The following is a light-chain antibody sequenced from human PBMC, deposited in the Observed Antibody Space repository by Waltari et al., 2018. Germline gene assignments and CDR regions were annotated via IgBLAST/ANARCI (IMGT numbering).Light chain of an antibody. CDR2: QVR. J-gene: IGLJ2*01. Sequence: SYDLTQPPSVSVSTGQTASITCSGDKLGDKYACWYQQKPGQSPVLVIYQVRKRPSGIPERFSGSTSGNTATLTISGTQAMEEADYYCQAWDSSLVVFGGGTKLTVL. CDR3: QAWDSSLVV. CDR1: KLGDKY. V-gene: IGLV3-1*01.